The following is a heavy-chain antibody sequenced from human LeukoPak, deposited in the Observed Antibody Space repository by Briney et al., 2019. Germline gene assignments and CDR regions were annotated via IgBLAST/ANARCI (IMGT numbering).Heavy chain of an antibody. Sequence: SQTLSVTCAIYGDSVSSNSAAWNWIRQSPSRGLEWLGRTYYRSKWYNDYAVSVKSRITTNPDTSKNQFSLKLSSVTAADTAVYYCASGPYCSGGSCYPYYFDYWGQGTLVTVSS. D-gene: IGHD2-15*01. CDR3: ASGPYCSGGSCYPYYFDY. J-gene: IGHJ4*02. CDR1: GDSVSSNSAA. CDR2: TYYRSKWYN. V-gene: IGHV6-1*01.